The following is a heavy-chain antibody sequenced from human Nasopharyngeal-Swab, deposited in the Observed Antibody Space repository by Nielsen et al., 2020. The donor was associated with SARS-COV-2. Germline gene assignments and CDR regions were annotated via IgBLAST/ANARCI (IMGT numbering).Heavy chain of an antibody. Sequence: GESLKISCAASGFTFSSYWMSWVRQAPGKGLEWVANIKQDGSEKYYVDSVKGRFTISRDNAKNSLYLQMNSLRAEDTAVYYCARLLWSGHYTGCWFDPWGQGTLVTVSS. V-gene: IGHV3-7*03. CDR1: GFTFSSYW. CDR3: ARLLWSGHYTGCWFDP. D-gene: IGHD3-3*01. CDR2: IKQDGSEK. J-gene: IGHJ5*02.